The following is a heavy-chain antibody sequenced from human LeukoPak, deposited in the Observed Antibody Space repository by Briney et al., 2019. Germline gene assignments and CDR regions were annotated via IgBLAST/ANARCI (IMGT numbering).Heavy chain of an antibody. D-gene: IGHD3-22*01. CDR1: GGSISSSSYY. CDR2: IYDSGST. CDR3: ARGARTYYYDSSGYLTY. V-gene: IGHV4-39*01. Sequence: SETLSLTCTVSGGSISSSSYYWVWLPPPPGKELVWIGSIYDSGSTYANPSLKGRVTISVDTSKNQFSQKLSSVTAADTAVYYCARGARTYYYDSSGYLTYWGQGTLVTVSS. J-gene: IGHJ4*02.